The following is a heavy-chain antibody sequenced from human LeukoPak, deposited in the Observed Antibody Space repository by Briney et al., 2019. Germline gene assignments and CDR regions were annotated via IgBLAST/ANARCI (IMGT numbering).Heavy chain of an antibody. CDR1: GFTFDDYA. CDR2: ISWNSGSI. J-gene: IGHJ2*01. Sequence: GGSLRLSCAASGFTFDDYAMHWVRQAPGKGLEWVSGISWNSGSIGYADSVKGRFTISRDNAKNSLYLQMNSLRAEDTALYYCAKASIAVAGTQSRARYFDLWGRGTLVTVSS. CDR3: AKASIAVAGTQSRARYFDL. D-gene: IGHD6-19*01. V-gene: IGHV3-9*01.